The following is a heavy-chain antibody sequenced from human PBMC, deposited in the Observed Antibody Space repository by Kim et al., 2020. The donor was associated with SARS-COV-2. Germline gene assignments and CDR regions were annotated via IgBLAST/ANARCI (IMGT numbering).Heavy chain of an antibody. CDR1: GGTFSSYA. Sequence: SVKVSCKASGGTFSSYAISWVRQAPGQGLEWMGGIIPIFGTANYAQKFQGRVTITADESTSTAYMELSSLRSEDMAVYYCARGDYGSGSYSSHSYYYYGMDVWGQGTTVTVSS. J-gene: IGHJ6*02. V-gene: IGHV1-69*13. CDR3: ARGDYGSGSYSSHSYYYYGMDV. D-gene: IGHD3-10*01. CDR2: IIPIFGTA.